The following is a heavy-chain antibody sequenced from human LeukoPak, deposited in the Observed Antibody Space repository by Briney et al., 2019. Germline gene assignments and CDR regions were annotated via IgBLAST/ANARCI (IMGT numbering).Heavy chain of an antibody. CDR1: GFTFSSYA. CDR3: ARGSAIYGSFDY. D-gene: IGHD3-3*01. V-gene: IGHV3-23*01. Sequence: GGSLRLSCAASGFTFSSYAMSWVRQAPGKGLAWVSAISGSGGSTYYADSVKGRFTISRDNSKNTLYLQMNSLRAEDTAVYYCARGSAIYGSFDYWCQGTLVTVSS. J-gene: IGHJ4*02. CDR2: ISGSGGST.